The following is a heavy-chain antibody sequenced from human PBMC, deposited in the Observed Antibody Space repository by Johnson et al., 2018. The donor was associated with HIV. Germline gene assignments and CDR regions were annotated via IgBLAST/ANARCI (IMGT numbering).Heavy chain of an antibody. V-gene: IGHV3-NL1*01. Sequence: QVQLVESGGGVVQPGRSLRLSCAASGFTFSSYAMHWVRQAPGKGLVWVSRINSDGSTIYYADSVKGRFTISRDNAKNTLYLQMSSLRAEDTAVYYCAKERNWSAYASASPGAFDIWGQGTVVTVSS. CDR1: GFTFSSYA. CDR3: AKERNWSAYASASPGAFDI. J-gene: IGHJ3*02. CDR2: INSDGSTI. D-gene: IGHD6-6*01.